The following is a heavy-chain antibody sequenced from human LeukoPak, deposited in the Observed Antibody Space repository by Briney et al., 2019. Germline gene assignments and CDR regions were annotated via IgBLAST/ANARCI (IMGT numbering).Heavy chain of an antibody. Sequence: PSETLSLTCTVSDGSIRNYYWSWIRQPPGKGLEWIGYIYYSGNTNYNPSLKSRVTTSVDTSKKQFSLKLSSVTAADTAVYYCARARFGELGIFDYWGQGTLVTVSS. CDR2: IYYSGNT. J-gene: IGHJ4*02. CDR1: DGSIRNYY. CDR3: ARARFGELGIFDY. V-gene: IGHV4-59*01. D-gene: IGHD3-10*01.